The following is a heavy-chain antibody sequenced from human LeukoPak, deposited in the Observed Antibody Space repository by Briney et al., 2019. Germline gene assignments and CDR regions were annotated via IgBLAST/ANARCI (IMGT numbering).Heavy chain of an antibody. CDR1: GYTFTIYY. D-gene: IGHD3-10*01. J-gene: IGHJ6*03. V-gene: IGHV1-46*01. CDR3: ARCYYGSGSYYTGYYYYYMDV. Sequence: GASVKVSCKASGYTFTIYYMHWVRQAPGQGLEWMGIINSSGGSTSYAQKFQGRVTMTSDTSTSTVYMELSSLRSEDTAVYYCARCYYGSGSYYTGYYYYYMDVWGKGTTVTISS. CDR2: INSSGGST.